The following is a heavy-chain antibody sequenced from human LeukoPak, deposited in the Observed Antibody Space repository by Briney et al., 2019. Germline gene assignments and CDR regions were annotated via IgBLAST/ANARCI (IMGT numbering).Heavy chain of an antibody. Sequence: GASVKVSCKVSGYTLTELSMHWVRQAPGKGLEWMGGFDPEDGETIYAQKFQGRVTITTDESTSTAYMELSSLRSEDTAVYYCASNYDSSGYYGYWGQGTLVTVSS. CDR1: GYTLTELS. D-gene: IGHD3-22*01. J-gene: IGHJ4*02. CDR2: FDPEDGET. V-gene: IGHV1-24*01. CDR3: ASNYDSSGYYGY.